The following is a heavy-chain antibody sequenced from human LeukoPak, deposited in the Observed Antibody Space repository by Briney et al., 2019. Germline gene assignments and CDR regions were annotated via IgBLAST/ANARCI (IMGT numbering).Heavy chain of an antibody. CDR2: IYPDDSDT. CDR3: ARDGGVTGYYTLLNPDY. CDR1: EYSFPNYC. V-gene: IGHV5-51*01. D-gene: IGHD3/OR15-3a*01. Sequence: GESLKISCKHSEYSFPNYCIGWVRQMPGKGLEWMGIIYPDDSDTRYSPSFQGQVTISADKSISTAYMELSRLRSDDTAVYYCARDGGVTGYYTLLNPDYWGQGTLVTVSS. J-gene: IGHJ4*02.